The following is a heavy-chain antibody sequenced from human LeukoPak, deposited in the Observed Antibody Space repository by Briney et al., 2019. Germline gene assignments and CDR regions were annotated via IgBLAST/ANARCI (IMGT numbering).Heavy chain of an antibody. D-gene: IGHD5-18*01. CDR2: INPNSGGT. V-gene: IGHV1-2*02. Sequence: ASVKVSCKASGYTFTGYYMHWVRQAPGQGLAWMGWINPNSGGTNYAQKFQGRVTMTRDTSISTAYMELSRLRSDDTAVYYCARVKGNTATTSALDYWGQGTLVTVSS. CDR3: ARVKGNTATTSALDY. J-gene: IGHJ4*02. CDR1: GYTFTGYY.